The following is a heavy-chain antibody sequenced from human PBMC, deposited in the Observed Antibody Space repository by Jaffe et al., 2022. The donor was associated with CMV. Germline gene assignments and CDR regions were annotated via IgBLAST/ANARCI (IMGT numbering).Heavy chain of an antibody. Sequence: EVQLVESGGGLVQPGGSLRLSCAASGFTFSSYSMNWVRQAPGKGLEWVSYISSSSSTIYYADSVKGRFTISRDNAKNSLYLQMNSLRDEDTAVYYCARGTVDTAMAPRFFDYWGQGTLVTVSS. D-gene: IGHD5-18*01. CDR3: ARGTVDTAMAPRFFDY. CDR2: ISSSSSTI. CDR1: GFTFSSYS. J-gene: IGHJ4*02. V-gene: IGHV3-48*02.